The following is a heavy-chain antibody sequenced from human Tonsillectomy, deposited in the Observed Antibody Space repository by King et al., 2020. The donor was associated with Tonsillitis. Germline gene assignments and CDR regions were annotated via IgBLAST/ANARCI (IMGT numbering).Heavy chain of an antibody. CDR1: GYTFTSYG. V-gene: IGHV1-18*01. CDR2: ISAYNGNT. D-gene: IGHD3-9*01. J-gene: IGHJ6*03. CDR3: ARTVALVFEWWERPSRSSYYYMDV. Sequence: VQLVESGAEVKKPGASVKVSCKASGYTFTSYGISWVRQAPGQGLEWMGWISAYNGNTNYAQKLQGRVTMTTDTSTSTAYMELRSLRSDDTAVYYCARTVALVFEWWERPSRSSYYYMDVWGKGTTVTVSS.